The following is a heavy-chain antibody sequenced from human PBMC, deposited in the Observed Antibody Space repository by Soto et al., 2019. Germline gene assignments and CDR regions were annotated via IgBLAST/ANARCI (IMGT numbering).Heavy chain of an antibody. V-gene: IGHV3-7*01. CDR2: IKQDGSEK. CDR1: GFTFSSYW. D-gene: IGHD6-6*01. J-gene: IGHJ4*02. CDR3: ARYAARPFVFDY. Sequence: EVQLVESGGGLVQPGGSLRLSCAASGFTFSSYWMSWVRQAPGKGLEWVANIKQDGSEKYYVDSVKGRFTISRDNAKNSLYMQMNSMRAEDTAVYYCARYAARPFVFDYWGQGTLVTVSS.